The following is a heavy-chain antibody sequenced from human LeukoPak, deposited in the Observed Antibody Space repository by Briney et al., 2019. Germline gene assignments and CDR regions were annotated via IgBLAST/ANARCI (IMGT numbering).Heavy chain of an antibody. J-gene: IGHJ4*02. CDR3: ARVRAYSSGWNFDY. V-gene: IGHV1-2*02. CDR1: GYTFTGYY. Sequence: ASVKVSCKTSGYTFTGYYMHWMRQAPGQGLEWMGWINPNSGGTKYAQKFQGRVTMTRDTSISTVYMELSRLRSDDTAVYYCARVRAYSSGWNFDYWGQGTLVTVSS. CDR2: INPNSGGT. D-gene: IGHD6-19*01.